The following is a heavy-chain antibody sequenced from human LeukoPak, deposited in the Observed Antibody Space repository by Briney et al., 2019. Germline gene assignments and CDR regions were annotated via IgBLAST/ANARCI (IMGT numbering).Heavy chain of an antibody. D-gene: IGHD3-9*01. CDR2: INHRGST. CDR3: ARRTMYYDILTGYLFWFDP. V-gene: IGHV4-34*01. Sequence: SETLSLTCAVYGGSFSGYYWSWIRQPPGKGLEWIGEINHRGSTNYNPSLKSRVTISVDTSKNQFSLKLSSVTAADTAVYYCARRTMYYDILTGYLFWFDPWGQGTLVTVSS. J-gene: IGHJ5*02. CDR1: GGSFSGYY.